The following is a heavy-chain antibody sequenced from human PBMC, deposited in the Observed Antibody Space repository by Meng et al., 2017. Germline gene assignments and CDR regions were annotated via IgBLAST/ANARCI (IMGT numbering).Heavy chain of an antibody. CDR2: IYHSGST. V-gene: IGHV4-4*02. J-gene: IGHJ4*02. D-gene: IGHD6-6*01. CDR3: ARLESIAARQRAVYYFDY. CDR1: GGSIRSSNW. Sequence: QEWGPGLVKRSGTLSPTCAVPGGSIRSSNWWSWVRQPPGKGLEWIGEIYHSGSTNYNPSLKSRVTISVDKSKNQFSLKLSSVTAADTAVYYCARLESIAARQRAVYYFDYWGQGTPVTVSS.